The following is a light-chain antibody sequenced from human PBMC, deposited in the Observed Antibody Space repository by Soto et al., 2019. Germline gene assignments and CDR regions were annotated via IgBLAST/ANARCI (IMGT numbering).Light chain of an antibody. CDR1: QSVSSSY. V-gene: IGKV3-20*01. Sequence: EVVLTQSQATLSLSPGERVTLSCRASQSVSSSYLAWYQQKPGQAPRLLIYGTSSRATGIPDRFSGSGSGTDFTLTISRLEPEDVAVYYCHQYGNSPETFGQGTKLEIK. J-gene: IGKJ2*01. CDR3: HQYGNSPET. CDR2: GTS.